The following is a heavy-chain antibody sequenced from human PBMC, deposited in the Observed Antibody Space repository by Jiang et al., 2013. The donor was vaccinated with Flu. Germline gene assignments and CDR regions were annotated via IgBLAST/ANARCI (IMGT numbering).Heavy chain of an antibody. J-gene: IGHJ3*02. CDR3: ASHYYDTSGYFAFDI. CDR2: TYYRFKWYN. D-gene: IGHD3-22*01. V-gene: IGHV6-1*01. CDR1: GDSVSSNSAA. Sequence: AISGDSVSSNSAAWNWIRQSPSRGLEWLGRTYYRFKWYNDYAVSVKSRITINPDTSKNQFSLHLSSVTPEDTAVYYCASHYYDTSGYFAFDIWGQGTMVTVSS.